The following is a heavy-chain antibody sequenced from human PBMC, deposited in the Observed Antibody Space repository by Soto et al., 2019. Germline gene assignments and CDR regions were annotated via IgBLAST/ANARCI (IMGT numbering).Heavy chain of an antibody. CDR1: AFTVRSNY. CDR2: LSSDGGA. D-gene: IGHD6-19*01. J-gene: IGHJ4*02. Sequence: EVQLLESGGGLVQPGGSLRLSCAASAFTVRSNYLSWVRQAPGKGLEWVSALSSDGGAYYTDSVKGRFAISRDNSKNTLYLQMDSLTAEDTAVYYCARDVIAVAGSADYWGQGTLVTVSS. V-gene: IGHV3-53*01. CDR3: ARDVIAVAGSADY.